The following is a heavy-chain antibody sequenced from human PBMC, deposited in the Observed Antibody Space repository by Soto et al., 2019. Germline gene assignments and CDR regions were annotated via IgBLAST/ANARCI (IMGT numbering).Heavy chain of an antibody. CDR1: GGSISSYY. V-gene: IGHV4-59*01. Sequence: SETLSLTCTVSGGSISSYYWSWIRQPPGKGLEWIGYIYYSGSTNYNPSLKSRVTISVDTSKNQFSLKLSSVTAADTAVYYCARGLISDYYLYDAFDIWGQGTMVTVSS. CDR2: IYYSGST. D-gene: IGHD3-22*01. J-gene: IGHJ3*02. CDR3: ARGLISDYYLYDAFDI.